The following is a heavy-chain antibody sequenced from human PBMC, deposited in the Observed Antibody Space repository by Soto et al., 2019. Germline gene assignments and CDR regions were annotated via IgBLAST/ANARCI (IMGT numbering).Heavy chain of an antibody. CDR1: GGTFSSYA. D-gene: IGHD6-6*01. V-gene: IGHV1-69*13. J-gene: IGHJ6*02. Sequence: ASVKVSCKASGGTFSSYAISWVRQATGQGLEWMGGIIPIFGTANYAQKFQGRVTITADESTSTAYMELSSLRSEDTAVYYCARSRVAARHIYYHYGMHVWGQGTTVTVSS. CDR3: ARSRVAARHIYYHYGMHV. CDR2: IIPIFGTA.